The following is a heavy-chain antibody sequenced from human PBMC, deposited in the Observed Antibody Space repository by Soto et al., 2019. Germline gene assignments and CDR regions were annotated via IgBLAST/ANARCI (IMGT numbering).Heavy chain of an antibody. Sequence: PGGSLRLSCTASGFTFGDYAMSWFRQAPGKGLEWVGFIRSKAYGGTTEYAASVKGRFTISRDDSKSIAYLQMNSLKTEDTAVYYCTRDRRRGVPWAHFDYWGQGTLVTVSS. CDR1: GFTFGDYA. D-gene: IGHD1-26*01. J-gene: IGHJ4*02. CDR2: IRSKAYGGTT. CDR3: TRDRRRGVPWAHFDY. V-gene: IGHV3-49*03.